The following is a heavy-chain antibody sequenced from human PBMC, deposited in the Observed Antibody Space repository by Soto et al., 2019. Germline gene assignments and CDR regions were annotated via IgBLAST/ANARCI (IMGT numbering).Heavy chain of an antibody. CDR1: GDSVSSNSAA. J-gene: IGHJ6*03. CDR2: TYYRSKWYN. D-gene: IGHD3-10*01. V-gene: IGHV6-1*01. CDR3: ARDQVLLGPWYYYMDV. Sequence: SQTLSLTCAISGDSVSSNSAAWNWIRQSPSRGLEWLGRTYYRSKWYNDYAVSVKSRITINPDTSKNQFSLQLNSVTPEDTAVYYCARDQVLLGPWYYYMDVWGKGTTVTVSS.